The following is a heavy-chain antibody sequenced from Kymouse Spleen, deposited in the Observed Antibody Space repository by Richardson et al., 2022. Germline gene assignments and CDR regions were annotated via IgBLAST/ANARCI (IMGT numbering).Heavy chain of an antibody. J-gene: IGHJ4*02. Sequence: QVQLVESGGGVVQPGRSLRLSCAASGFTFSSYGMHWVRQAPGKGLEWVAVISYDGSNKYYADSVKGRFTISRDNSKNTLYLQMNSLRAEDTAVYYCAKDRAARGFDYWGQGTLVTVSS. CDR2: ISYDGSNK. CDR1: GFTFSSYG. V-gene: IGHV3-30*18. D-gene: IGHD6-6*01. CDR3: AKDRAARGFDY.